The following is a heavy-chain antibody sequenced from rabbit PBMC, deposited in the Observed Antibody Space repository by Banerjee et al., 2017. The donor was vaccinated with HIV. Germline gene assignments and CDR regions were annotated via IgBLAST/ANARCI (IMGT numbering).Heavy chain of an antibody. J-gene: IGHJ4*01. Sequence: QEQLVESGGGLVTLGGSLKLSCKASGIAFSGYGISWVRQAPGRGLEWIAFIYPDYGTTDHASWVNGRCTISKATSTTVTLQMTSLTAADTATYFCARELAGVTGWNINLWGPGTLVTVS. D-gene: IGHD4-1*01. V-gene: IGHV1S45*01. CDR1: GIAFSGYG. CDR2: IYPDYGTT. CDR3: ARELAGVTGWNINL.